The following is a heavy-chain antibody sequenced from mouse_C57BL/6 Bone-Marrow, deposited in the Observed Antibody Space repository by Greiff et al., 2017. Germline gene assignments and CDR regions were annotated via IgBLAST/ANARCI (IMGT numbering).Heavy chain of an antibody. CDR2: IDPENGDT. J-gene: IGHJ2*01. Sequence: EVQLQQSGAELVRPGASVKLSCTASGFNIKDDYMHWVKQRPEQGLEWIGWIDPENGDTEYASKFQGKATITADTSSNTAYLQLSSLTSEDTAVYYCTRGNYIDYWGQGTTLTVSS. CDR1: GFNIKDDY. CDR3: TRGNYIDY. V-gene: IGHV14-4*01.